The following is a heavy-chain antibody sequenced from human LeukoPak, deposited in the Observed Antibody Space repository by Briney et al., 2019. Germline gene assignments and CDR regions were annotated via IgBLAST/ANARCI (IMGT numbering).Heavy chain of an antibody. D-gene: IGHD3-22*01. CDR3: AKSLSVTMIVPNWFDP. J-gene: IGHJ5*02. Sequence: PGGSLRLSCAASGFTFSSYGMHWVRQAPGKGLEWVAVISYDGSNKYYADSVKGRFTISRDNSKNTLYLQMNSLRAEDTAVYYCAKSLSVTMIVPNWFDPWGQGTLVLVSS. CDR1: GFTFSSYG. V-gene: IGHV3-30*18. CDR2: ISYDGSNK.